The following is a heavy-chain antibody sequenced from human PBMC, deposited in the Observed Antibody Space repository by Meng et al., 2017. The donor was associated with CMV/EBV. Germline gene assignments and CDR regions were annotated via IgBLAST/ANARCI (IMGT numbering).Heavy chain of an antibody. V-gene: IGHV4-34*01. CDR1: GSFSGYY. CDR2: INHSGST. CDR3: ARGPPRAFTTGTTLLDY. D-gene: IGHD1-1*01. J-gene: IGHJ4*02. Sequence: GSFSGYYWNWIRPPPGKGLELIREINHSGSTNYNPSLKSRVTISVDTSKNQFSLKLSSVTAADTAVYYCARGPPRAFTTGTTLLDYWGQGTLVTVSS.